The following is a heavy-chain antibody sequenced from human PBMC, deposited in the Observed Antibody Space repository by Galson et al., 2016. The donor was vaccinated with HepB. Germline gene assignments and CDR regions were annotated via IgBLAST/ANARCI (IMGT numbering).Heavy chain of an antibody. CDR2: VIPILGVT. J-gene: IGHJ6*02. D-gene: IGHD2/OR15-2a*01. CDR1: GGTFGTYG. Sequence: SVKVSCKASGGTFGTYGISWVRQAPGQGLGWMGRVIPILGVTTYAQKFQGRVTITADTSTSTGYMELSRLRFDDTAVFYCARDETFGPEYYYGMDVWGQGTTVTVSS. V-gene: IGHV1-69*04. CDR3: ARDETFGPEYYYGMDV.